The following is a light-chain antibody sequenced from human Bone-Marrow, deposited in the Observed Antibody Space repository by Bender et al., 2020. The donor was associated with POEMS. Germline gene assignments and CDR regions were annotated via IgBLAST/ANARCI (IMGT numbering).Light chain of an antibody. Sequence: QSALSQPRSVSGSPGQSVTVSCTGTGNDVGGDNYVSWYQQHPSKAPKLIIYEVTKRPSGVPDRFSGSKSGNTASLSISGLQAEDEADYYCQSYDNSLGGWVFGGGTKLTVL. CDR3: QSYDNSLGGWV. CDR1: GNDVGGDNY. J-gene: IGLJ3*02. V-gene: IGLV2-11*01. CDR2: EVT.